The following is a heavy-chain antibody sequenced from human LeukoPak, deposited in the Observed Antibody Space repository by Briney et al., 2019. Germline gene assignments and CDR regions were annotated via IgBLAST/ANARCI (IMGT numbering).Heavy chain of an antibody. CDR2: IYYSGST. V-gene: IGHV4-30-4*01. J-gene: IGHJ3*02. CDR3: ARGYGSGSPDAFDI. Sequence: KTSETLSLTCTVSGGSISSGDYYWSWIRQPPGKGLEWIGYIYYSGSTYYNPSLKSRVTISIDTSKNQFSLKLSSVTAADTAVYYCARGYGSGSPDAFDIWGQGTMVTVSS. CDR1: GGSISSGDYY. D-gene: IGHD3-10*01.